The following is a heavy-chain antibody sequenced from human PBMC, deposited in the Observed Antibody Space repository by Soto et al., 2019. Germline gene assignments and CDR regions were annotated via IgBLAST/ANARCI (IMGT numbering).Heavy chain of an antibody. V-gene: IGHV4-39*01. J-gene: IGHJ6*02. CDR1: GGSISSSSYY. CDR2: IYYSGST. CDR3: ASPYCSSTSCYPYYYYGMDV. D-gene: IGHD2-2*01. Sequence: PSETLSLTCTVSGGSISSSSYYWGWIRQPPGKGLEWIGSIYYSGSTYYTPSLKSRVTISVDTSKNQFSLKLSSVTAADTAVYYCASPYCSSTSCYPYYYYGMDVWGQGTTVTVSS.